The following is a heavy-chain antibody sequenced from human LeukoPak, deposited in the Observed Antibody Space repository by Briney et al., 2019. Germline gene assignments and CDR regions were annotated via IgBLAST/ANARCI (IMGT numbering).Heavy chain of an antibody. CDR1: GFTFSSYA. Sequence: GGSLRLSCAASGFTFSSYAMSWVRQAPGKGLEWVSAISGSGGSTYYADSVKGRFTISRDNSKNTLYLQMNSLRAEDTTVYYCARDDPKPQSNYYDSSGPADYWGQGTLVTVSS. J-gene: IGHJ4*02. CDR3: ARDDPKPQSNYYDSSGPADY. V-gene: IGHV3-23*01. D-gene: IGHD3-22*01. CDR2: ISGSGGST.